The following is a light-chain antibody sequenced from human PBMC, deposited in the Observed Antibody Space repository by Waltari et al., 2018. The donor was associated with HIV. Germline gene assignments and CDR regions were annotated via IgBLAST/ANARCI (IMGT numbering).Light chain of an antibody. CDR2: EDN. Sequence: NFMLTQPHSVSESPGKTVTISCTRSSDRIASNYVQCYQQRPGSSPTTGIYEDNQRPSGVPDRFSGSIDSSSNSASLTISGLKTEDEADYYCQSYDSSNVVFGGGTKLTVL. V-gene: IGLV6-57*01. CDR3: QSYDSSNVV. CDR1: SDRIASNY. J-gene: IGLJ2*01.